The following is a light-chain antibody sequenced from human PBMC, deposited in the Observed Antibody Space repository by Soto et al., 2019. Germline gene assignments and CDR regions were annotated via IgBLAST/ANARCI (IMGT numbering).Light chain of an antibody. J-gene: IGKJ4*01. CDR2: GAS. Sequence: ELVLTQSPGTLSLSPGERATLSCRASQSMSSSYLAWYQQKPGQAPRLLIFGASSRATGIPDRFSGSGSGTDFTLTISRLEPEDFEVYYCQQFSSYPLTLGGGTKVDIK. CDR1: QSMSSSY. V-gene: IGKV3-20*01. CDR3: QQFSSYPLT.